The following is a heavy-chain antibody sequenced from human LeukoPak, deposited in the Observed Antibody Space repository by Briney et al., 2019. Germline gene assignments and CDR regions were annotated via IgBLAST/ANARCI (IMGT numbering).Heavy chain of an antibody. V-gene: IGHV3-23*01. CDR3: AKSPTYYYDTSGKRYFDL. CDR1: GFTFSSYG. J-gene: IGHJ2*01. D-gene: IGHD3-22*01. CDR2: ISASGGST. Sequence: PGGSLRLSCAGSGFTFSSYGMNWVRQAPGKGLEWVSSISASGGSTYYADSVKGRFTISRDNSKNTLYLQMSSLRAEDTAVHYCAKSPTYYYDTSGKRYFDLRGRGTLVTVSS.